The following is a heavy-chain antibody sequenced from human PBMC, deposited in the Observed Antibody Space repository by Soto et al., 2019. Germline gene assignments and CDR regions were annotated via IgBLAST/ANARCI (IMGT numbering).Heavy chain of an antibody. CDR3: ARVSGP. CDR1: GGSISSGGYS. V-gene: IGHV4-30-2*01. J-gene: IGHJ5*02. CDR2: IYHSGST. Sequence: QLQLQESGSGLVKPSQTLSLTCAVSGGSISSGGYSWSWIRQPPGKGREWIGYIYHSGSTYYNPSLKSVATTSVARVKNQSSLKTSSVTAADTAVYYCARVSGPWGQGTLATVSS.